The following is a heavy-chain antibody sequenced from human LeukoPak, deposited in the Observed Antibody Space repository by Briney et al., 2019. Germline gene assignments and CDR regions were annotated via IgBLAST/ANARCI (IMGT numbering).Heavy chain of an antibody. Sequence: SGTLSLTCTVSGGSISSGSYYWRWIRQPAGKGREWIGRIYTSRSTNYNPSLKSRVAISVDTSKNQFSLKLSSVTAADTAVYYCARRGPLSADASDIWGQGTMVTVSS. V-gene: IGHV4-61*02. J-gene: IGHJ3*02. CDR2: IYTSRST. D-gene: IGHD2-2*01. CDR1: GGSISSGSYY. CDR3: ARRGPLSADASDI.